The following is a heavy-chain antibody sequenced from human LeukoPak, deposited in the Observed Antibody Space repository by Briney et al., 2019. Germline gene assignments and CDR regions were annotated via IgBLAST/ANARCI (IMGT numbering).Heavy chain of an antibody. CDR2: INHSGST. Sequence: SETLSLTCAVSGYSISSGYYWGWIRQPPGKGLEWIGEINHSGSTNYNPSLKSRVTISVDTSKNQFSLKLSSVTAADTAVYYCARGSPSRRITMIVVVPRVALDIWGQGTMVTVSS. CDR3: ARGSPSRRITMIVVVPRVALDI. J-gene: IGHJ3*02. D-gene: IGHD3-22*01. CDR1: GYSISSGYY. V-gene: IGHV4-38-2*01.